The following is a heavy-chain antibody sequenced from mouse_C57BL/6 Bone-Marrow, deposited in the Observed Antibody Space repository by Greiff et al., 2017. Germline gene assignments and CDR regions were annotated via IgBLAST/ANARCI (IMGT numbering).Heavy chain of an antibody. V-gene: IGHV14-2*01. J-gene: IGHJ4*01. D-gene: IGHD2-4*01. CDR1: GFNIKDYY. CDR3: ARTRGVYYDYDGFYYAMDY. CDR2: IDPEDGET. Sequence: SGAELVKPGASVKLSCTASGFNIKDYYMHWVKQRTEQGLEWIGRIDPEDGETKYAPKFQGKATITADTSSNTAYLQLSSLTSEDTAVYYCARTRGVYYDYDGFYYAMDYWGQGTSVTVSS.